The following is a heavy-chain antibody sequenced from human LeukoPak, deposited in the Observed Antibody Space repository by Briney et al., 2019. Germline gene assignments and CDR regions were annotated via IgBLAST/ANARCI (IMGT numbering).Heavy chain of an antibody. J-gene: IGHJ4*02. V-gene: IGHV3-30*04. Sequence: GGSLRLSCAASGFTFSSYAMHWVRQAPGKGLEWVAVISYDGSNKYYADSVKGRFTISRDNSKNTLYLQMNSLRAEDTAVYYCARDRTVDYWGQGTLVTVSS. CDR3: ARDRTVDY. CDR2: ISYDGSNK. CDR1: GFTFSSYA.